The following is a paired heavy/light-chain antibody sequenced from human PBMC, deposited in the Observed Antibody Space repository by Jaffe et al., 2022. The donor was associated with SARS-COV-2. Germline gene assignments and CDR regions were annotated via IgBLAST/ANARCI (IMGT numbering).Heavy chain of an antibody. Sequence: EVQLVESGGGLVQPGGSLRLSCAASGFTFSNYRMNWVRQAPGKGLEWVSYISNNSSTKSYADSVKGRFTISRDNAKNSLYLQMNSLSAEDTAVYYCARDLSMGLDFDYWGQGTLVTVSS. V-gene: IGHV3-48*01. CDR3: ARDLSMGLDFDY. CDR2: ISNNSSTK. J-gene: IGHJ4*02. D-gene: IGHD1-26*01. CDR1: GFTFSNYR.
Light chain of an antibody. J-gene: IGKJ5*01. CDR1: QSISSY. V-gene: IGKV1-39*01. CDR2: AVS. CDR3: QQSYSTPRT. Sequence: DIQMTQSPSSLSASVGDRVTITCRASQSISSYLNWYQQKPGKAPKLLIYAVSSLQSGVPSRFSGSGSGTDFTLTISSLQPEDFATYYCQQSYSTPRTFAQGTRLEIK.